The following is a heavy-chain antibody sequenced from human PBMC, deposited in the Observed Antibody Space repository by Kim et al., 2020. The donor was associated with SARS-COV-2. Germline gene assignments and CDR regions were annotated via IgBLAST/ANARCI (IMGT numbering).Heavy chain of an antibody. CDR1: GFTFSSYG. V-gene: IGHV3-30*18. CDR3: AKDLARSGSSTSCYELYYYYYGMDV. D-gene: IGHD2-2*01. Sequence: GGSLRLSCVASGFTFSSYGMHWVRQAPGKGLEWVAVISYDGSNKYYADSVKGRFTISRDNSKNTLYLQMNSLRAEDTAVYYCAKDLARSGSSTSCYELYYYYYGMDVWGQGTTVTVSS. CDR2: ISYDGSNK. J-gene: IGHJ6*02.